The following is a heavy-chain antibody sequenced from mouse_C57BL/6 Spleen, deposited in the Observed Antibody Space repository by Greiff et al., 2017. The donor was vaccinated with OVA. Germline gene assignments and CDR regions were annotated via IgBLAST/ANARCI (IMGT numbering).Heavy chain of an antibody. V-gene: IGHV1-15*01. J-gene: IGHJ3*01. CDR1: GYTFTDYE. Sequence: VQLQQSGAELVRPGASVTLSCKASGYTFTDYEMHWVKQTPVHGLEWIGAIDPETGGTAYNQKFKGKAILTADKSSSTAYMKLRSLTSEDSYVYYCTRVSDYGSSSWFAYWGQGTLVTVSA. CDR3: TRVSDYGSSSWFAY. CDR2: IDPETGGT. D-gene: IGHD1-1*01.